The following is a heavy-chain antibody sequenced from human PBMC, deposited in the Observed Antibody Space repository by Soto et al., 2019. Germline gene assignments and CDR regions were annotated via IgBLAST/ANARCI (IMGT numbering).Heavy chain of an antibody. CDR3: ARKDKSGYFNWFDP. Sequence: GESLKISFRTSGYRFTSYLISWVRQMPVKGLEWMGIIFPSDSDTRYSPSFQGQVTISADRSTSTVSLQWASLKASDTAVYFCARKDKSGYFNWFDPWGQGTLVTVSS. CDR2: IFPSDSDT. J-gene: IGHJ5*02. D-gene: IGHD3-22*01. CDR1: GYRFTSYL. V-gene: IGHV5-51*01.